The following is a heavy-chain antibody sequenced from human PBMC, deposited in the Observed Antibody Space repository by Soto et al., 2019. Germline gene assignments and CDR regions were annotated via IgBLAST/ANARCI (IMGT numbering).Heavy chain of an antibody. CDR3: ATTGPY. CDR1: GFTFSSYG. Sequence: GGSLRLSCAASGFTFSSYGMPWVRQAPGKGLEWVAVIWFDGSNKFYADSVKGRFTISRDNSKNTVSLQMNSLRDEDSAAYYCATTGPYWGQGTLVTVSS. V-gene: IGHV3-33*01. J-gene: IGHJ4*02. CDR2: IWFDGSNK.